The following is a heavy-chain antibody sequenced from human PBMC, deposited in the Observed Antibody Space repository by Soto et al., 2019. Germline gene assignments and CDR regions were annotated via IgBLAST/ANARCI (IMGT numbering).Heavy chain of an antibody. CDR3: AAEGYCSGGSCYGYPY. D-gene: IGHD2-15*01. J-gene: IGHJ4*02. CDR1: GGSISSGDYY. V-gene: IGHV4-30-4*01. CDR2: IYYSGST. Sequence: SETLSLTCTVSGGSISSGDYYWSWIRQPPGKGLEWIGYIYYSGSTYYNPSLKSRVTISVDTSKNQFSLKLSSVTAADTAVYYCAAEGYCSGGSCYGYPYWGQGTLVTVSS.